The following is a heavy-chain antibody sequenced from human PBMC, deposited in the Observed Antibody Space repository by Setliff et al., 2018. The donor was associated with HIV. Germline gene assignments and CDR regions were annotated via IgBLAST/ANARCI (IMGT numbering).Heavy chain of an antibody. CDR3: ARISVASRYNSDMDV. J-gene: IGHJ6*03. CDR1: GFTYSNYA. V-gene: IGHV3-30*01. D-gene: IGHD5-12*01. CDR2: ISYDGSNI. Sequence: SLRLSCAASGFTYSNYAMHWVRQAPGKGLEWMALISYDGSNIHYADSVKGRFTISRDDSKNTLYLQMNSLRAEDTAVYYCARISVASRYNSDMDVWGKGTTVTVSS.